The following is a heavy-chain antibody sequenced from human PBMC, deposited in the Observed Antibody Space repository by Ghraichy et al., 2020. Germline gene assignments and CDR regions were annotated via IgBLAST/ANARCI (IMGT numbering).Heavy chain of an antibody. D-gene: IGHD3-3*01. CDR1: GFTFSSYA. V-gene: IGHV3-23*01. CDR3: AKAPVEGFLEWLYESYYYYYGMDV. Sequence: GGSLRLSCAASGFTFSSYAMSWVRQAPGKGLEWVSAISGSGGSTYYADSVKGRFTISRDNSKNTLYLQMNSLRAEDTAVYYCAKAPVEGFLEWLYESYYYYYGMDVWGQGTTVTVSS. J-gene: IGHJ6*02. CDR2: ISGSGGST.